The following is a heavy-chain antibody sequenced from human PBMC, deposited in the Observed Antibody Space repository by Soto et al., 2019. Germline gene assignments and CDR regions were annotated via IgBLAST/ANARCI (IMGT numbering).Heavy chain of an antibody. Sequence: GASVKVSCKASGYTFTSYGISWVRQAPGQGLEWMGWISAYNGNTNYAQKLQGRVTMTTDTSTSTAYMELRSLRSDDTAVYYCARGYYDFWSGYPGLDAFDIWGQGTMVTVSS. CDR1: GYTFTSYG. CDR3: ARGYYDFWSGYPGLDAFDI. V-gene: IGHV1-18*01. J-gene: IGHJ3*02. D-gene: IGHD3-3*01. CDR2: ISAYNGNT.